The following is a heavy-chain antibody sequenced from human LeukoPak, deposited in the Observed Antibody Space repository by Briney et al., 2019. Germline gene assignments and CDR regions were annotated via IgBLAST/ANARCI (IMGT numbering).Heavy chain of an antibody. V-gene: IGHV4-34*01. CDR3: ARAAYSSSPGSLFYY. D-gene: IGHD6-6*01. J-gene: IGHJ4*02. Sequence: SETLSLTCAVYGGSFSGYYWSWIRQPPGKGLEWIGEINHSGSTNYNPSLKSRVTISVDTSRNQFSLKLSSVTAADTAVYYCARAAYSSSPGSLFYYWGQGTLVTVSS. CDR2: INHSGST. CDR1: GGSFSGYY.